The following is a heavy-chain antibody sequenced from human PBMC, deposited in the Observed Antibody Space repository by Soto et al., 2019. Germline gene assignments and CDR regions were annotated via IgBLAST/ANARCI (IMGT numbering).Heavy chain of an antibody. CDR1: GGSISSGNW. J-gene: IGHJ5*02. V-gene: IGHV4-4*02. CDR2: IYHSGST. D-gene: IGHD1-1*01. CDR3: ARDQTYNNWSKWFDP. Sequence: SETLSLTCAVSGGSISSGNWWSWVRQPPGKGLEWIGEIYHSGSTNYNPSLKSRVTISVDKSKNQFSLHLNSVTPEDTAVYYCARDQTYNNWSKWFDPWGQGTLVTVSS.